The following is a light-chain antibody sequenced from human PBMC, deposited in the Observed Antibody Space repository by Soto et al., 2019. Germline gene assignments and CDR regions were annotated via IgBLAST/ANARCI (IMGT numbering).Light chain of an antibody. V-gene: IGLV2-23*02. CDR2: EVS. CDR3: CSYAGSSTYYV. Sequence: QSALTQPASVSGSPGQSITISCTGTSSDVGSYNLVSWYQQHPGKAPKLMIYEVSKRPSGVSNRFSGSKSGNTASLTISGLQAEDEADYYCCSYAGSSTYYVLGTGTKVTVL. J-gene: IGLJ1*01. CDR1: SSDVGSYNL.